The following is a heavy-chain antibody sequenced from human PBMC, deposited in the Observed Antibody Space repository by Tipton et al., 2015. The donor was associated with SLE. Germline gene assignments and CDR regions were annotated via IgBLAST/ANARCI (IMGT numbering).Heavy chain of an antibody. J-gene: IGHJ4*02. Sequence: TLSLTCAVYGGSFSGYYWSWIRQPPGKGLEWIGEINHSGSTNYNPSLKSRVTISVDTSKNQFSLKLSSVTAADTAVYYCARGPPLSGNYFGYWGQGTLVTVSS. V-gene: IGHV4-34*01. D-gene: IGHD1-14*01. CDR1: GGSFSGYY. CDR2: INHSGST. CDR3: ARGPPLSGNYFGY.